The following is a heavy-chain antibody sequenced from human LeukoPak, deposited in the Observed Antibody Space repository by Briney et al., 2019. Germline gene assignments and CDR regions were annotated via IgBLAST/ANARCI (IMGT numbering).Heavy chain of an antibody. D-gene: IGHD2-21*02. CDR2: IYNGVNT. CDR3: ARLVVTATKYKPFDH. J-gene: IGHJ4*02. Sequence: SETLSLTCTVSGASVSSASYWSWIRQPPGKGVEWIAHIYNGVNTNYNPSLKSRVTISVDTSKNQFSLRLNSVTAADTAVYYCARLVVTATKYKPFDHWGQGTLVTVSS. CDR1: GASVSSASY. V-gene: IGHV4-61*01.